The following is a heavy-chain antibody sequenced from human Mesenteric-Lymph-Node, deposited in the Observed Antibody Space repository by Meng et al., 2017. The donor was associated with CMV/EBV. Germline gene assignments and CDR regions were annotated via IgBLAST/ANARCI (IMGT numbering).Heavy chain of an antibody. Sequence: GESLKISCAASGFTFEDYGMSWVRQIPGKGLEWVSYISSSGSTIYYADSVKGRFTISRDNAKNSLYLQMNSLRAEDTAVYYCARGGKVAGTYWGQGTLVTVSS. D-gene: IGHD6-19*01. CDR3: ARGGKVAGTY. CDR2: ISSSGSTI. CDR1: GFTFEDYG. J-gene: IGHJ4*02. V-gene: IGHV3-11*01.